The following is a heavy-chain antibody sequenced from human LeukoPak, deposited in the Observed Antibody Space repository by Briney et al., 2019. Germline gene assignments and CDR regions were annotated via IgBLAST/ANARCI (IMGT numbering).Heavy chain of an antibody. J-gene: IGHJ6*02. CDR3: ARLNWKPPYYYYGMDV. CDR2: INSDGSIT. Sequence: GGSLRLSCAASGFTFSSYWMHWVRQAPGKGLVWVSRINSDGSITTYADSVRGRFTISRDNAKSTLYLQMNSLRAEDTGVYYCARLNWKPPYYYYGMDVWGQGTTVTVSS. D-gene: IGHD1-20*01. V-gene: IGHV3-74*01. CDR1: GFTFSSYW.